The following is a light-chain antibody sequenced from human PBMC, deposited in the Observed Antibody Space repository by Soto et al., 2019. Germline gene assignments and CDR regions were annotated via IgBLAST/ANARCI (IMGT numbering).Light chain of an antibody. CDR2: DVS. Sequence: QSALTQPASVSGSPGQSITISCTGTSSDVGGYNYVSWYQQHPGKAPKLIIYDVSNRPSGVSSRFSGSKYGNAASLTISGLQAEDDADYYCSSYTSSSTYVFGTGTKLTVL. CDR1: SSDVGGYNY. J-gene: IGLJ1*01. CDR3: SSYTSSSTYV. V-gene: IGLV2-14*03.